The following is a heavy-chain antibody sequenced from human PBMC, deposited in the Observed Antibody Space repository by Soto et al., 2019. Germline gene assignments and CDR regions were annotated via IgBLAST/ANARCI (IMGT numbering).Heavy chain of an antibody. CDR1: GFTFRNYD. CDR2: ISAAGDP. D-gene: IGHD1-7*01. CDR3: ARTYRGFYGLEG. J-gene: IGHJ6*02. Sequence: EVQLVESGGGLVQPGGSLRLSCEASGFTFRNYDMHWVRQGTGKGLEWVSGISAAGDPDYADSVEGRFTISRENAQNSFFLQINSLKVGDPAVYYCARTYRGFYGLEGWGQGTTVIVSS. V-gene: IGHV3-13*05.